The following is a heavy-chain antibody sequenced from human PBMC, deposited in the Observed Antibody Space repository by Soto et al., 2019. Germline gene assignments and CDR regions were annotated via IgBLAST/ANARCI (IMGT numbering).Heavy chain of an antibody. D-gene: IGHD3-22*01. CDR2: ISSNGGST. CDR3: VKVYYYDSGGYYYYFDY. V-gene: IGHV3-64D*06. J-gene: IGHJ4*02. CDR1: GFTFSSYA. Sequence: PGGSLRLSCSASGFTFSSYAIHWVRQAPGKGLEYVSAISSNGGSTYYADSVKGRFTISRDNSKNTLYLQMSSLRAEDTAVYYCVKVYYYDSGGYYYYFDYWGQGTLVTVSS.